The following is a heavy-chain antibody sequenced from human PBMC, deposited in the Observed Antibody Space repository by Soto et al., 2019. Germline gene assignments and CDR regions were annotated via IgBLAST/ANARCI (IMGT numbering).Heavy chain of an antibody. D-gene: IGHD2-2*01. CDR1: GFTFSSYW. CDR2: INSDGSST. J-gene: IGHJ4*02. Sequence: EVQLVESGGGLVQPGGSLRLSCAASGFTFSSYWIHWVRQAPGKGLVWVSRINSDGSSTTYADSVKGRFTISRDNAQKTLYLQMTSLRAEDTAVYYCARVSREVVPAAIDYWGQGTLVTVSS. CDR3: ARVSREVVPAAIDY. V-gene: IGHV3-74*01.